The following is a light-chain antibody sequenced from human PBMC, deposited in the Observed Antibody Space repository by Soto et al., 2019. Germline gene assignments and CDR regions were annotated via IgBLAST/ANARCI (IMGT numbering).Light chain of an antibody. CDR1: SSNIGGNS. J-gene: IGLJ1*01. V-gene: IGLV1-51*01. CDR3: AAWDASLGGFYV. Sequence: QSVLTQPPSVSAAPGQKVTISCSGSSSNIGGNSVSWYQQLPGTAPKLLIYENNKRPSGIPDRFSASKTGASASLAISGLQSEDEGDYYCAAWDASLGGFYVFGTGTKVTVL. CDR2: ENN.